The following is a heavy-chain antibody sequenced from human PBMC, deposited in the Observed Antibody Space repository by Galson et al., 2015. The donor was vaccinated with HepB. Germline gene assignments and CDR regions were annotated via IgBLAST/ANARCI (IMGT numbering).Heavy chain of an antibody. CDR1: GGTFSSYA. CDR2: IIPIFGTA. D-gene: IGHD3-22*01. J-gene: IGHJ3*02. CDR3: ASLPSNDSSGFDAFDI. Sequence: SVKVSCKASGGTFSSYAISWVRQAPGQGLEWMGGIIPIFGTANYAQKFQGRVTITADKSTSTAYMELSSLRSEDTAVYYCASLPSNDSSGFDAFDIWGQGTMVTVSS. V-gene: IGHV1-69*06.